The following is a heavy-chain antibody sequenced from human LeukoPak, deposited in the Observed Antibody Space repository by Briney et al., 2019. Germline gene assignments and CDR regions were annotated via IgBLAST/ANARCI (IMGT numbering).Heavy chain of an antibody. J-gene: IGHJ4*02. D-gene: IGHD2-21*01. CDR1: GYTFTGYY. V-gene: IGHV1-2*02. CDR3: ARVIEWSNFDY. CDR2: IHPNSGAT. Sequence: ASVKVSCKASGYTFTGYYMHWVRQAPGQGLEWMGWIHPNSGATNYAQKFQGRVTMTRDTSISTAYMELNRLRSDDTAVYYCARVIEWSNFDYWGQGTLVTVSS.